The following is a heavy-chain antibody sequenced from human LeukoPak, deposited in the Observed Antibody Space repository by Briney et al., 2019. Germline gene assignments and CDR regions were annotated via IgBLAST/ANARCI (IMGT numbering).Heavy chain of an antibody. CDR3: ARSFGESYFDY. Sequence: SETLSLTCTVSGGSISSSSYYWGWIRRHPGKGLEWIGYISYSGNTYYNPSLKSRLTISVDTSKNQFSLKLSSVTAADTAVYYCARSFGESYFDYWGQGILVTVSS. CDR2: ISYSGNT. V-gene: IGHV4-31*03. CDR1: GGSISSSSYY. J-gene: IGHJ4*02. D-gene: IGHD3-10*01.